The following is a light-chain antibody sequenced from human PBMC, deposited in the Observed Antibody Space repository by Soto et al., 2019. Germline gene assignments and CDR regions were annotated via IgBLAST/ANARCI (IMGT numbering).Light chain of an antibody. CDR2: GVS. CDR3: QQYESYWTM. Sequence: DIQMTQSPSTLSASVGDRVTITCRASQTTNNRLAWYQQKPGKAPKLLIFGVSTLESGVPSRFSGSGSGTEFTLTISSLQPDDFATYYCQQYESYWTMFGQGTKVEV. V-gene: IGKV1-5*01. J-gene: IGKJ1*01. CDR1: QTTNNR.